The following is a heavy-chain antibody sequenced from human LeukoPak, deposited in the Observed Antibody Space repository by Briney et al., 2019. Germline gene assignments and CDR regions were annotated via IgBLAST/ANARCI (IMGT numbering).Heavy chain of an antibody. CDR2: ISGTGGST. V-gene: IGHV3-23*01. CDR3: AKDILSLDYYYYGMDV. Sequence: GGSLRLSCAASGFTFSSYAMSWVRQAPGKGLEWVSAISGTGGSTYYADSVKGRFTISRDNSKNTLYLQMNSLRAEDTAIYYCAKDILSLDYYYYGMDVWGQGTTVTVSS. CDR1: GFTFSSYA. J-gene: IGHJ6*02.